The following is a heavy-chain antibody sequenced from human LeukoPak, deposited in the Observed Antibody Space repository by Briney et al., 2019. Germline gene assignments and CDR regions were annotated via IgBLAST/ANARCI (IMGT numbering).Heavy chain of an antibody. CDR3: ASHPTPGIAAAGTFNY. CDR2: IKQDGSEK. D-gene: IGHD6-13*01. Sequence: PGGSLRLSCAASGFTFSSYGMHWVRQAPGKGLEWVANIKQDGSEKYYVDSVKGRFTISRDNARNSLYLQMNSLRAEDTAVYYCASHPTPGIAAAGTFNYWGQGTLVTVSS. J-gene: IGHJ4*02. V-gene: IGHV3-7*03. CDR1: GFTFSSYG.